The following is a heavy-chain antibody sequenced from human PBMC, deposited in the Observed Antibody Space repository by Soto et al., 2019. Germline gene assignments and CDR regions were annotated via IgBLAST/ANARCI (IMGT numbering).Heavy chain of an antibody. CDR1: GGSFSGYY. V-gene: IGHV4-34*01. CDR2: INHSGST. J-gene: IGHJ4*02. Sequence: SETLSLTCAVYGGSFSGYYWSWIRQPPGKGLEWIGEINHSGSTNYNPSLKSRVTISVDTSKNQFSLKLSSVTAADTAVYYCARDVITFKCRFDYWGQGTLVTVSS. CDR3: ARDVITFKCRFDY. D-gene: IGHD3-16*01.